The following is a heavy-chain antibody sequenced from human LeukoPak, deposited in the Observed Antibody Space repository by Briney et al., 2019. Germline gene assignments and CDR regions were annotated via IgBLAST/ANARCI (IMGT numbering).Heavy chain of an antibody. J-gene: IGHJ4*02. V-gene: IGHV3-15*01. Sequence: GGSLRLSCVASGFTFSNTWMSWVRQAPGKGLEWVGRIKSKSDVGTTDYAAPVKGRFTISREDSKNTLYLDMNSLKTEDTAVYYCTTVRSFWGQGTLVTVSA. CDR1: GFTFSNTW. CDR3: TTVRSF. CDR2: IKSKSDVGTT.